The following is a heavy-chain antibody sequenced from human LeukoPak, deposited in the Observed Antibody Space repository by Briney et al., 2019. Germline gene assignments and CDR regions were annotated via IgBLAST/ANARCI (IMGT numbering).Heavy chain of an antibody. CDR3: AREWPPVYSSSWHTTYWFDP. V-gene: IGHV1-18*01. D-gene: IGHD6-13*01. Sequence: ASLKDSCKASGYTFTSYGISWVRQAPGQGLEWMGWISAYNGNTNYAQKLQGRVTMTTDTSTSTAYMELRSLRSDDTVVYYCAREWPPVYSSSWHTTYWFDPWGQGTLVTVSS. J-gene: IGHJ5*02. CDR1: GYTFTSYG. CDR2: ISAYNGNT.